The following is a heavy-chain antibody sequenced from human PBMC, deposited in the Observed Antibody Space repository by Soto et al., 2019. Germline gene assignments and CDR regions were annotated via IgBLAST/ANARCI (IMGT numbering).Heavy chain of an antibody. CDR3: ARGKGTNRY. V-gene: IGHV4-59*01. Sequence: ATLSLTCSISRVSLTSYYCTCIRQTPGKTLEWIGCIFYNWTTNYNPSLKSRVTISLDMSKNQFSLKLKSVSAEDTALYYCARGKGTNRYWGTGTLVNVST. CDR1: RVSLTSYY. D-gene: IGHD2-2*01. J-gene: IGHJ4*02. CDR2: IFYNWTT.